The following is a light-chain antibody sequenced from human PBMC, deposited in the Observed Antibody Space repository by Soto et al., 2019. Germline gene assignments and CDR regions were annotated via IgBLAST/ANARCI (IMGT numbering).Light chain of an antibody. Sequence: QSALTQPRSVSGSPGQSVTISCTGTSSDVGGYNYVSWYQQHPGKAPKLMIYDVSKGPSGVPYRFSGSKSANTASLTISGLQAEDEADYCCCSYAGSYTYVFGTGTKLTVL. J-gene: IGLJ1*01. CDR2: DVS. V-gene: IGLV2-11*01. CDR1: SSDVGGYNY. CDR3: CSYAGSYTYV.